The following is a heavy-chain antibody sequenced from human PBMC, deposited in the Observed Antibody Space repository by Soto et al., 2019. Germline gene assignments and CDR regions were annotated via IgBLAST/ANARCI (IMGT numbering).Heavy chain of an antibody. Sequence: SETLSLTCTVSGDSISSNNNYWSWIRQPPGEGLEWIGFISYSGTTSYSPSLKSRVAISLDTSKNQFSLSLSSVTAADTAVYYCAREGDYGGNFRFYAFDIWGQGTMVTVS. J-gene: IGHJ3*02. CDR2: ISYSGTT. V-gene: IGHV4-30-4*01. CDR1: GDSISSNNNY. CDR3: AREGDYGGNFRFYAFDI. D-gene: IGHD4-17*01.